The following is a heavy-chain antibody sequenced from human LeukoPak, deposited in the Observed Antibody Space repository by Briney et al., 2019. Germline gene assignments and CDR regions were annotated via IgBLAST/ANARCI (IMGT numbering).Heavy chain of an antibody. D-gene: IGHD4-17*01. V-gene: IGHV3-15*01. CDR2: IKSESDGGTT. J-gene: IGHJ4*02. Sequence: GGSLRLSCAASGFTFNNAWMSWVRQAPGKGLEWVGRIKSESDGGTTDYAAPVKGRFTISRDDSKNTLYLQMNSLNTEDTAVYYCTTITVTWGYWGQGTLVTVSS. CDR3: TTITVTWGY. CDR1: GFTFNNAW.